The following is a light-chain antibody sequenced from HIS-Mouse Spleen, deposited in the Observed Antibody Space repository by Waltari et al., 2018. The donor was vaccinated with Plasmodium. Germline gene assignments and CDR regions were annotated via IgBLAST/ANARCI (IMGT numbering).Light chain of an antibody. CDR3: MIWPSNASGV. J-gene: IGLJ3*02. V-gene: IGLV5-37*01. CDR1: SDINVGSYT. Sequence: QPVLTQPPSSSASHGESARLTCTLPSDINVGSYTIYLYKQKPGSPPRYPLYYYSDSDRGQGSGVPSRFSGSKDASANTGILLISGLQSEDEADYYCMIWPSNASGVFGGGTKLTVL. CDR2: YYSDSDR.